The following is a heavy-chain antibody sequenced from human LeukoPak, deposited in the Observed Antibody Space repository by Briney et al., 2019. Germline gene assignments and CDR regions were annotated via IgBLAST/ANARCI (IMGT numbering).Heavy chain of an antibody. CDR1: GFTFSNCA. V-gene: IGHV3-23*01. D-gene: IGHD5-24*01. CDR2: IHGAST. CDR3: AKDQAGDGYNSM. J-gene: IGHJ4*02. Sequence: GSLRLSCVTSGFTFSNCAMSWVRQAPGKGLEWVSTIHGASTYYAASVKGRSTISRDNSKNTLYLQMHSLRAEDTAIYYCAKDQAGDGYNSMWGQGTRVTVSS.